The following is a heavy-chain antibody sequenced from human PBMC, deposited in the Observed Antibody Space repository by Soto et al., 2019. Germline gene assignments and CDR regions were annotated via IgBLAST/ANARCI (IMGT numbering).Heavy chain of an antibody. V-gene: IGHV3-64*02. Sequence: EVQLVESGEGLVQPGGSLRLSCAASGFTFSSYAMHWVRQAPGKGLEYVSAISSNGGSTYYADSVKGRFTISRDNSKNTLYLQMGSLRAEDMGVYYCARSPTYYYDSSGLGPLDYWGQGTLVTVSS. CDR3: ARSPTYYYDSSGLGPLDY. CDR2: ISSNGGST. D-gene: IGHD3-22*01. CDR1: GFTFSSYA. J-gene: IGHJ4*02.